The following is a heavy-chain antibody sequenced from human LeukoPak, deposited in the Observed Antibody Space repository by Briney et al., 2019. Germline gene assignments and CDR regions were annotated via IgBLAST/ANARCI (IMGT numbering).Heavy chain of an antibody. D-gene: IGHD3-22*01. CDR2: IIGSGGNT. Sequence: GGSLRLSCAASGFTFSSYAMSWVRQAPGKGLECVSLIIGSGGNTYHADSVKGRFTISRDNSKNTLYLQMNSLRAEDTAVYYCAKGVMSSGYYKYNWSDPWGQGTLVTVSS. CDR1: GFTFSSYA. V-gene: IGHV3-23*01. CDR3: AKGVMSSGYYKYNWSDP. J-gene: IGHJ5*02.